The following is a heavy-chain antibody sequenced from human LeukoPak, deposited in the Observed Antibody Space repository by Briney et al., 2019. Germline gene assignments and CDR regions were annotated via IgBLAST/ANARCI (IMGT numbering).Heavy chain of an antibody. V-gene: IGHV1-46*01. Sequence: ASVKVSCKASGYTFTSYYMHWVRQAPGQGLEWMGIINPSGGSTSYAQKFQGRVTMTRDTSTSTVYMELSSLRSEDTAVYYCARDLSPVVIVSAGLYWGQGTLVTVSS. CDR2: INPSGGST. CDR3: ARDLSPVVIVSAGLY. CDR1: GYTFTSYY. J-gene: IGHJ4*02. D-gene: IGHD4-23*01.